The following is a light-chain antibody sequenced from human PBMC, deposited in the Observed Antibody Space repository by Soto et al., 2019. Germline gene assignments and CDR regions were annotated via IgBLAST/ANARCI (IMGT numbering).Light chain of an antibody. CDR3: SSYTSSSPLYV. CDR1: SSDVGGYNY. V-gene: IGLV2-14*01. CDR2: DVS. J-gene: IGLJ1*01. Sequence: VLTQPASVSGSPGQSITISCTGTSSDVGGYNYVSWYQQHPGKAPKLMIYDVSNRPSGVSNRFSGSKSGNTASLTISGLQAEDEADYYCSSYTSSSPLYVFGTGTKVTVL.